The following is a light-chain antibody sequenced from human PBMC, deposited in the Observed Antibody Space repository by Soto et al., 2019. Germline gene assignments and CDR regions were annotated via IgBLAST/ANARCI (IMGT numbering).Light chain of an antibody. CDR1: SSNIGAGYD. V-gene: IGLV1-40*01. CDR2: GNS. J-gene: IGLJ3*02. CDR3: QSYDISLSDRV. Sequence: QSVLTQPPSVSGAPGQRVTISCTGSSSNIGAGYDVHWYQQLPGTAPKLLIYGNSNRPSGVPDRFSGSKSGTSASLAITGLQAEDEADYYCQSYDISLSDRVFGGGTKLTVL.